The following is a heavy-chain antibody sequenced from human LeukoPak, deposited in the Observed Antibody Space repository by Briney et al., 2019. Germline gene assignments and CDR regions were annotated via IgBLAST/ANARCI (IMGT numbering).Heavy chain of an antibody. Sequence: GASVKVSCKASGYTFTSYYMHWVRQAPGQGLEWMGIINPSGGSTSYAQKFQGRVTMTRDTSTSTVYMELSSLRSEDTAVYYCARVGDSVTEILGAFDIWGQGTMVTVSS. D-gene: IGHD4-11*01. CDR2: INPSGGST. J-gene: IGHJ3*02. CDR3: ARVGDSVTEILGAFDI. CDR1: GYTFTSYY. V-gene: IGHV1-46*01.